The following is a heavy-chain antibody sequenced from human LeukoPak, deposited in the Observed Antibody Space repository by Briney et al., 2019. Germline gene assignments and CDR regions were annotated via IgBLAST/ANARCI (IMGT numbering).Heavy chain of an antibody. V-gene: IGHV4-59*12. Sequence: PSETLSLTCTVSGGSISSYYWSWIRQPPGKGLEWIGYIYYSGSTNYNPSLKGRVTISVDTSKNQFSLKLSSVTAADTAVYYCARDNDYGGNYGLGYWGQGTLVTVSS. CDR1: GGSISSYY. CDR3: ARDNDYGGNYGLGY. J-gene: IGHJ4*02. D-gene: IGHD4-23*01. CDR2: IYYSGST.